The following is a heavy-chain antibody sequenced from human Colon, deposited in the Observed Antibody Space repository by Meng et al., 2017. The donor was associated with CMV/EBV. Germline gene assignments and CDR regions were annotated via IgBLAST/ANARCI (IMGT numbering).Heavy chain of an antibody. CDR3: ARDGKVVPGPMDV. CDR2: ISAYNGNT. D-gene: IGHD2-2*01. CDR1: GGSFGTSY. V-gene: IGHV1-18*01. Sequence: ASVKVSCKASGGSFGTSYINWVRQTPGQGLEWMGWISAYNGNTNYAQKLQGRVTMTTDTSTSTAYMELRSLRSDDTAVYYCARDGKVVPGPMDVWGQGTTVTVSS. J-gene: IGHJ6*02.